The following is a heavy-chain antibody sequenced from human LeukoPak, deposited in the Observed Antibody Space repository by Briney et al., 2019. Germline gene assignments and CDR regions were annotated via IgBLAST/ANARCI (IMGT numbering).Heavy chain of an antibody. CDR2: ISWNSGSI. D-gene: IGHD5-24*01. J-gene: IGHJ3*02. CDR3: AKGDGYKRRNDAFDI. CDR1: GFTFDDYA. V-gene: IGHV3-9*01. Sequence: GGSLRLSCAASGFTFDDYAMHWVRQAPGKGLEWVSGISWNSGSIGYADSVKGRFTISRDNAKNSLYLQMNSLRAEDTALYYCAKGDGYKRRNDAFDIWGQGTLVTVSS.